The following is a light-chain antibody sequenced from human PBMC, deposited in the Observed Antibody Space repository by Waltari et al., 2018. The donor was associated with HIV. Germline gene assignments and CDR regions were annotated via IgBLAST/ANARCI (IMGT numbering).Light chain of an antibody. J-gene: IGLJ2*01. CDR3: GTWDNSLKTVV. CDR2: DNH. V-gene: IGLV1-51*01. CDR1: SSNIGNNF. Sequence: QSVLTQPPSVSAAPGQTVSISCSGFSSNIGNNFVSWYHQLPGKAPKLLIFDNHKRPTGMPDRVSASKAGTSATLAITGLQTGDEGDYYCGTWDNSLKTVVFGGGTKVTVL.